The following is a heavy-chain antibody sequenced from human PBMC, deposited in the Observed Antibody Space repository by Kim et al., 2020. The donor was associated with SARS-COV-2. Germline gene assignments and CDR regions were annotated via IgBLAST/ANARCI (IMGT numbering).Heavy chain of an antibody. Sequence: YADSVKGRFTISRDNAKNSLYLQMNSLRAEDTALYYCAKGGYDSSGLVRYWGQGTLVTVSS. D-gene: IGHD3-22*01. V-gene: IGHV3-9*01. CDR3: AKGGYDSSGLVRY. J-gene: IGHJ4*02.